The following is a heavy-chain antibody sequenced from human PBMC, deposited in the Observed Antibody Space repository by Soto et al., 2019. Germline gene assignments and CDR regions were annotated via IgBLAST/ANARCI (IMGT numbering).Heavy chain of an antibody. V-gene: IGHV3-73*01. J-gene: IGHJ5*02. D-gene: IGHD3-16*01. Sequence: GGSLRLSCAVSGFTFSGSAMHWVRQASGKGLEWVGRIRSKANNYATAYTASVKGRFTISRDDSKNTAYLQMNSLKTEDTAVYYCARGGNWFDPWGQGTLVTVS. CDR2: IRSKANNYAT. CDR3: ARGGNWFDP. CDR1: GFTFSGSA.